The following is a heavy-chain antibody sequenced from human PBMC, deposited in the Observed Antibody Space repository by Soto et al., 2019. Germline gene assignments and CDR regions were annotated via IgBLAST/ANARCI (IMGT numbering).Heavy chain of an antibody. CDR3: ARGRLRYFDWLGMDV. CDR1: GGSFSGYY. D-gene: IGHD3-9*01. CDR2: LNHSGST. J-gene: IGHJ6*02. V-gene: IGHV4-34*01. Sequence: SDTLSLTCAVYGGSFSGYYWSWIRQSPGKGLEWIGELNHSGSTNYNPSFKSRVTISVDTSKNQFSLKLSSVTAADTAVYYCARGRLRYFDWLGMDVWGQGTTVT.